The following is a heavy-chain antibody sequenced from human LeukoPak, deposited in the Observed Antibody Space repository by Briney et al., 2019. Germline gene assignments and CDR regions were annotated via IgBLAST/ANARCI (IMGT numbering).Heavy chain of an antibody. CDR3: ARFPFVPAAFYGMDV. J-gene: IGHJ6*02. D-gene: IGHD2-2*01. Sequence: ASVKVSCKASGYTFTSYYMHWVRQAPGQGLEWMGIINPSGGSTSYAQKFQGRVTMTRDTSTSTVYMELSSLRSEDTAVYYCARFPFVPAAFYGMDVWGQGTTVTVSS. V-gene: IGHV1-46*01. CDR2: INPSGGST. CDR1: GYTFTSYY.